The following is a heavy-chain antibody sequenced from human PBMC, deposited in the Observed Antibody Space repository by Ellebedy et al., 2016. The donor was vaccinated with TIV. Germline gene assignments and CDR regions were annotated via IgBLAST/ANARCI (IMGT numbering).Heavy chain of an antibody. CDR1: GGSFSGYY. CDR2: INHSGST. D-gene: IGHD6-19*01. CDR3: AGLIRASIAVADGFDY. Sequence: SETLSLXXAVYGGSFSGYYWSWIRQPPGKGLEWIGEINHSGSTNYNPSLKSRVTISVDTSKNQLSLKLSSVTAADTAVYYCAGLIRASIAVADGFDYWGQGTLVTVSS. J-gene: IGHJ4*02. V-gene: IGHV4-34*01.